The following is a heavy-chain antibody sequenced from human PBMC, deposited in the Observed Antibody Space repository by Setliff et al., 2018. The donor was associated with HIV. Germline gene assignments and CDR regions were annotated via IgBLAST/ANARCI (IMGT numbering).Heavy chain of an antibody. CDR1: GDSVSSRRYY. CDR2: IYYSGST. D-gene: IGHD1-1*01. Sequence: SETLSLTCTVSGDSVSSRRYYWSWIRQAPGKGLEWIGYIYYSGSTNYNPSLKSRVTISVDTSKTHFSLKLRSVTAADTAVYYCAQLGMVDDFDYWGQGTLVTVSS. J-gene: IGHJ4*02. V-gene: IGHV4-61*03. CDR3: AQLGMVDDFDY.